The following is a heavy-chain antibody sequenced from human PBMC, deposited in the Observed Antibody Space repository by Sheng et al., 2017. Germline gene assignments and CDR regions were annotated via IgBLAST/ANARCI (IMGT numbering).Heavy chain of an antibody. V-gene: IGHV4-61*02. Sequence: QVQLQEPGPGLVKPSQTLSLTCTVSGGSISSGSYYWSWIRQPAGKGLEWIGRIYTSGSTNYNPSLKSRVTISVDTSKNQFSLKLSSVTAADTAVYYCAMMVLATNFDYWGQGTLVTVSS. CDR1: GGSISSGSYY. D-gene: IGHD3-22*01. CDR3: AMMVLATNFDY. J-gene: IGHJ4*02. CDR2: IYTSGST.